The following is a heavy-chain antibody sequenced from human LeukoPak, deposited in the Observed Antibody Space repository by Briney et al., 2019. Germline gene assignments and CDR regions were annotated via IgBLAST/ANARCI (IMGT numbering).Heavy chain of an antibody. CDR3: ARGPLPMTRGSAP. Sequence: SQTLSLTCTVSGGSISSGSYYWSWIRQPAGKGLEWIGRIYTSGSTNYNPSLKTRVTMSVDTPKNQFSLKLSSVTAADTAVYYWARGPLPMTRGSAPWAQGTRVTVSS. CDR2: IYTSGST. V-gene: IGHV4-61*02. J-gene: IGHJ5*02. CDR1: GGSISSGSYY.